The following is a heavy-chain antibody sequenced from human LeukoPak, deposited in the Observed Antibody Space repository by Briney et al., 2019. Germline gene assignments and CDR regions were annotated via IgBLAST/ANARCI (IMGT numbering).Heavy chain of an antibody. V-gene: IGHV3-48*04. CDR1: GFSFSRRG. CDR2: ISPGGGTI. J-gene: IGHJ6*03. D-gene: IGHD5-18*01. CDR3: ARIDGPTGYTYYMDL. Sequence: RPGGSLRLSCATAGFSFSRRGRNWVRHPPGKGLEWVSYISPGGGTIYYAESVKGRYTVSRDDAKNSLYLQMNTLRAEDTAVYYGARIDGPTGYTYYMDLWGKGATVTVAS.